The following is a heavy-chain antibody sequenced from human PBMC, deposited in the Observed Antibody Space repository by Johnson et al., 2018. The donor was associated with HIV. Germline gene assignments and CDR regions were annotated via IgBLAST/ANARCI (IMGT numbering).Heavy chain of an antibody. CDR1: GFTFSFYW. V-gene: IGHV3-74*01. CDR3: ARAGPYCSGGSCYSPDAFDI. CDR2: INSDGSST. Sequence: VQLVESGGGLVQPGGSLRLSCAASGFTFSFYWMHWVRQVPGKGLVWVSRINSDGSSTSYADSVKGRFTISRDNAKNTLYLQVNSLRAEDTALYYCARAGPYCSGGSCYSPDAFDIWGQGTVVTVSS. J-gene: IGHJ3*02. D-gene: IGHD2-15*01.